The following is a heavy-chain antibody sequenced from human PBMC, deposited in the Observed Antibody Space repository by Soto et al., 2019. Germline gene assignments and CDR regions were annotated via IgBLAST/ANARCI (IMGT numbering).Heavy chain of an antibody. V-gene: IGHV3-30*03. J-gene: IGHJ3*02. CDR2: ISGDGSKD. CDR3: ARVFILHRVVVLPLGAFDI. D-gene: IGHD2-15*01. CDR1: GFTFSDYG. Sequence: QVQLVESGGGVVQPGRSLRLSCAVSGFTFSDYGMHWVRQVPGKGLEWLAVISGDGSKDYYPASVRGRFTISRDNSKNSLYLQMNSLRAEDTAVYYCARVFILHRVVVLPLGAFDIWGQGTMVTVSS.